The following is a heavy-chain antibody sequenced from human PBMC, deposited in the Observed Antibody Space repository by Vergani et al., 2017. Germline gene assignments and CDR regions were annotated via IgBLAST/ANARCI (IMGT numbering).Heavy chain of an antibody. CDR3: ARDVYGDYGFDY. CDR2: IYSGGST. V-gene: IGHV3-53*01. D-gene: IGHD4-17*01. Sequence: EVQLVESGGGLVQPGGSLRLSCAASGFTVSSNYMRWVRQAPGKGLEWVSVIYSGGSTYYADSVEGRFTISRDNATNSLYLQMNSLRDEDTAVYYCARDVYGDYGFDYWGQGTLVTVSS. J-gene: IGHJ4*02. CDR1: GFTVSSNY.